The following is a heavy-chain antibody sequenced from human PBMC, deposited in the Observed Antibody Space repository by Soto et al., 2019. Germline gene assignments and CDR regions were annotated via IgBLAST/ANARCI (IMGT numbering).Heavy chain of an antibody. Sequence: ASVKVSCKASGYTFTSYGISWVRQAPGQGLEWMGWISAYNGNTNYAQKLQGRVTMTTDTSTGTAYMEPRSLRSDDTAVYYCARDPPSGRRYYYYYGMDVWGQGTTVTVSS. CDR3: ARDPPSGRRYYYYYGMDV. V-gene: IGHV1-18*01. D-gene: IGHD3-10*01. CDR2: ISAYNGNT. CDR1: GYTFTSYG. J-gene: IGHJ6*02.